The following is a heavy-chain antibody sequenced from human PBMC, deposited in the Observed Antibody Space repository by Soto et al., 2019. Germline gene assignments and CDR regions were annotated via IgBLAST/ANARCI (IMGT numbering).Heavy chain of an antibody. CDR2: IIPIFGTA. V-gene: IGHV1-69*13. D-gene: IGHD4-4*01. Sequence: EASVKVSCKASGGTFSSYAISWVRQAPGQGLEWMGGIIPIFGTANYAQKFQGRVTITADESTSTAYMELSSLRSEDTAVYYCARGTAGNDYSNYAPQIYYYGMDVWGQGTTVTVSS. J-gene: IGHJ6*02. CDR1: GGTFSSYA. CDR3: ARGTAGNDYSNYAPQIYYYGMDV.